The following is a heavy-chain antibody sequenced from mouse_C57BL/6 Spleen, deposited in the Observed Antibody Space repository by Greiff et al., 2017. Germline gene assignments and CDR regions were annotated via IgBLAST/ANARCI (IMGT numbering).Heavy chain of an antibody. J-gene: IGHJ4*01. Sequence: VQLQQSGPELVKPGASVKMSCKASGYTFTDYNMHWVKQSHGKSLEWIGYINPNNGGTSYNQKFKGKATLTVNKSSSTAYMELRSLTSEDSAVYYCARALYDYDKDYYAMDYWGQGTSVTGSS. V-gene: IGHV1-22*01. D-gene: IGHD2-4*01. CDR2: INPNNGGT. CDR3: ARALYDYDKDYYAMDY. CDR1: GYTFTDYN.